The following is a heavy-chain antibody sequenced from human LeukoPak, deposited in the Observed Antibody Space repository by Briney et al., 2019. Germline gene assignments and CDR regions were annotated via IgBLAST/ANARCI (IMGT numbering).Heavy chain of an antibody. Sequence: GASVKVSCKASGGTFSSYAISWVRQAPGQGLEWMGGIIPIFGTANYAQKFQGRVTITADESTSTAYMELSSLRSEDTAVYYCARGREAPLNWFDPWGQGTLVTVSS. D-gene: IGHD1-26*01. V-gene: IGHV1-69*13. J-gene: IGHJ5*02. CDR3: ARGREAPLNWFDP. CDR2: IIPIFGTA. CDR1: GGTFSSYA.